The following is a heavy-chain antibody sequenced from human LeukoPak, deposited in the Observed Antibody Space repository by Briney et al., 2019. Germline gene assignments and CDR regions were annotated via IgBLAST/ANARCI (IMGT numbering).Heavy chain of an antibody. CDR2: IDTSGNT. CDR3: ARLVGYVWGSYREFDY. Sequence: SETLSLTCTLSGGSISIYRGSWIRQPAGEGLEWMGRIDTSGNTNYNPSLNGRVTMSVDTSKTQFSLKLSSVTAADTAVYYCARLVGYVWGSYREFDYWGQGTLVTVSS. CDR1: GGSISIYR. D-gene: IGHD3-16*02. J-gene: IGHJ4*02. V-gene: IGHV4-4*07.